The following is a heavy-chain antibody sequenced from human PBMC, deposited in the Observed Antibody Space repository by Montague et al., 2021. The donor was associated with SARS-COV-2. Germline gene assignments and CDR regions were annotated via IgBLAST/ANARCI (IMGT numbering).Heavy chain of an antibody. CDR3: ARGGYYDYAFDI. V-gene: IGHV4-59*01. CDR2: IYYSGST. Sequence: SETLSLTCTVSGGSISSYYWSWIRQPPGKGLEWIGYIYYSGSTNYNPSHKSRVTISVDTSKNQFSLKLSSVTAADTAVYYCARGGYYDYAFDIWGQGIMGTVSS. CDR1: GGSISSYY. J-gene: IGHJ3*02. D-gene: IGHD3-22*01.